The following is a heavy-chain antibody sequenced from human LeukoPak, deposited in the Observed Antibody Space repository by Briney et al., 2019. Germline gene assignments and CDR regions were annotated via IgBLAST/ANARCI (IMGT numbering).Heavy chain of an antibody. CDR2: IYHNGAT. D-gene: IGHD1-26*01. CDR3: ARGGSSENSGRFNY. Sequence: SETLSLTCAVSGGSISSGRFPWSWIRQSPVKGLEWIGYIYHNGATYDNPSLNGRVTLSIDRSKSHFSLKLSSVTAADTAVYYCARGGSSENSGRFNYWGQGTLVTVSS. CDR1: GGSISSGRFP. J-gene: IGHJ4*02. V-gene: IGHV4-30-2*06.